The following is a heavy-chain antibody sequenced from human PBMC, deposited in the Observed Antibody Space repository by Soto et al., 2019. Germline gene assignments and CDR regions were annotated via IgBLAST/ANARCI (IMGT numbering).Heavy chain of an antibody. CDR2: IWYDGSNK. Sequence: PGGSLRLSCAASGFTFSSYGMHWVRQAPGKGLEWVAVIWYDGSNKYYADSVKGRFTISRDNSKNTLYLQMNSLRAEDTVVYYCASHKIRGGYSGYGMDVWGQGTTVTVSS. V-gene: IGHV3-33*01. D-gene: IGHD5-12*01. J-gene: IGHJ6*02. CDR3: ASHKIRGGYSGYGMDV. CDR1: GFTFSSYG.